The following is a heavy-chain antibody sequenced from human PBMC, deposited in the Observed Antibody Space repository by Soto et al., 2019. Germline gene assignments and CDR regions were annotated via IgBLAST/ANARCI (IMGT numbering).Heavy chain of an antibody. V-gene: IGHV1-18*01. CDR2: ISAYNGNT. D-gene: IGHD6-13*01. CDR1: GYTFTSYG. J-gene: IGHJ5*02. Sequence: QVQLVQSGAEVKKPGASVKVSCKASGYTFTSYGISWVRQAPGQGLEWMGWISAYNGNTNYAQKLQGRVTMTTDTSPSTGYMELRSLRSDDTAVYYCARETFIAAAGSSWFDPWGQGSLVTVSS. CDR3: ARETFIAAAGSSWFDP.